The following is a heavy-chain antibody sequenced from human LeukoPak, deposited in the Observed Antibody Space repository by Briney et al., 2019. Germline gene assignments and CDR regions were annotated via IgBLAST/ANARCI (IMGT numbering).Heavy chain of an antibody. CDR2: IHSSSSYI. D-gene: IGHD3-22*01. J-gene: IGHJ3*01. CDR3: AKVGLAGTSGYGAFDF. Sequence: GGSLRLSCAASGFTFSTYTMNWVRQAPGKGLEWFSSIHSSSSYIYYADSVNGRITITKDNTRTALYQQRNSRRAENTAVYYCAKVGLAGTSGYGAFDFWGQGTMVTVSS. CDR1: GFTFSTYT. V-gene: IGHV3-21*01.